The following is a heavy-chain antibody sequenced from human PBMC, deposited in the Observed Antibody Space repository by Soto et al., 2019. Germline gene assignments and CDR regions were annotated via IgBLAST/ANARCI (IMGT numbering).Heavy chain of an antibody. Sequence: XGSLRLSFAASRFTFRSFAMNWARQAPGKGLGWVSTISSNSAYIYYTDALRGRFTISRDNAKNSLHLQMNSLRAEDTAVYYCTRDASRESSARGWFDPWGPGTLVTVSS. CDR1: RFTFRSFA. J-gene: IGHJ5*02. V-gene: IGHV3-21*01. D-gene: IGHD6-25*01. CDR3: TRDASRESSARGWFDP. CDR2: ISSNSAYI.